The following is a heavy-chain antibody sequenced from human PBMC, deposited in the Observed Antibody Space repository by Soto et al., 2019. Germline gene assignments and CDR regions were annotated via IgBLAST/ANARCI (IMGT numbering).Heavy chain of an antibody. J-gene: IGHJ4*02. CDR2: ISGSGTFT. CDR3: AKDGSYYDSPTESDY. CDR1: GFIFSSYA. V-gene: IGHV3-23*01. D-gene: IGHD3-22*01. Sequence: GGSLRLSCAASGFIFSSYAMTWVRQAPGKGLEWVSGISGSGTFTYYAASVEGRFTISRDNSKNTMYLQMNSLRADDTALYFCAKDGSYYDSPTESDYWGQGTLVTVSS.